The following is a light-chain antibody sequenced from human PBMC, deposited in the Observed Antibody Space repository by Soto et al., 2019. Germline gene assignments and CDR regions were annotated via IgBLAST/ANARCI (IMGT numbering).Light chain of an antibody. CDR1: SSDVGGYNY. CDR3: SSYTSSYTYV. J-gene: IGLJ1*01. V-gene: IGLV2-14*01. Sequence: QSVLTQPASVSGSPGQSITISCTGTSSDVGGYNYVSWYQQHPGKAPKLMIYEVSNRPSGVSNRFSGSKSGNTASLTISGLQAEEEADYYCSSYTSSYTYVFGTGTKVTVL. CDR2: EVS.